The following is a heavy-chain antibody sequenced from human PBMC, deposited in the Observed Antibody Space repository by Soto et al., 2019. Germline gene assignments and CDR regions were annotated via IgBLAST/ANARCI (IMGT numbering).Heavy chain of an antibody. Sequence: QVQLVQSGAEVKKPGSSVKLSCKTSGGTFRNYAINWVRQAPGQGLQWMGGSIPVFGTANYAQTFQGRFTITADESTSTAYMELSSLRSEDTAVYYCAIPLRKKQLVRGAFDHWGQGTMVTVAS. J-gene: IGHJ4*02. D-gene: IGHD3-10*01. V-gene: IGHV1-69*01. CDR3: AIPLRKKQLVRGAFDH. CDR2: SIPVFGTA. CDR1: GGTFRNYA.